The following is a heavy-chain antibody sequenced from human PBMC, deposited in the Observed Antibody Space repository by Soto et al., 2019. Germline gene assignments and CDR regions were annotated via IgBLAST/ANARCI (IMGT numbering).Heavy chain of an antibody. CDR1: GYSISSGSY. V-gene: IGHV4-38-2*02. J-gene: IGHJ6*02. Sequence: LSLTCAVSGYSISSGSYWGWIRQPPGRGLEWIGSIYHSGSTYYNPSLKSRVTISVDTSKNQFSLKLSSVTAADTAVYYCARDPGRTNYYYYGMDVWGQGTTVTVSS. CDR3: ARDPGRTNYYYYGMDV. CDR2: IYHSGST.